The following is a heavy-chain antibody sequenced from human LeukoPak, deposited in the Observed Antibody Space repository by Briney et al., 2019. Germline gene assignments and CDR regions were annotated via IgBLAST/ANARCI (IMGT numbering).Heavy chain of an antibody. J-gene: IGHJ4*02. Sequence: GGSLRLSCAASGFTFSSYEMNWVRQAPGKGLEWVSSISSSSSYIYYADSVKGRFTISRDNAKNSLYLQMNSLRAEDTAVYYCASSGGLLWFGESDEYYFDYWGQGTLVTVSS. CDR3: ASSGGLLWFGESDEYYFDY. CDR1: GFTFSSYE. CDR2: ISSSSSYI. V-gene: IGHV3-21*01. D-gene: IGHD3-10*01.